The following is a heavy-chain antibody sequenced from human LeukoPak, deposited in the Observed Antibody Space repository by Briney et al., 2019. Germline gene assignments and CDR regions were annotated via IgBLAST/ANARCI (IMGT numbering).Heavy chain of an antibody. J-gene: IGHJ6*03. Sequence: GGSLRLSCAASGFTFSSYAMSWVRQAPGKGLEWVSAISGSGGSTYYADSVKGRFTISRDNSKNTLYLQMNSLRAEDRAVYYCARLRGAEYYYMDVWGKGTTVTISS. D-gene: IGHD4-17*01. CDR2: ISGSGGST. CDR1: GFTFSSYA. CDR3: ARLRGAEYYYMDV. V-gene: IGHV3-23*01.